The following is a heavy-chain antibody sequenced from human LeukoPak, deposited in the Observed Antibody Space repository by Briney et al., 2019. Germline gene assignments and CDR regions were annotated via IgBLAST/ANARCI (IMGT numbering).Heavy chain of an antibody. V-gene: IGHV3-21*01. CDR1: GFTFSSYS. J-gene: IGHJ3*02. CDR2: ISSSSSYI. Sequence: PGGSLRLSCVASGFTFSSYSMNWVRQAPGKGPEWVSFISSSSSYIYYADSVKGRFTISRDNAKNSLYLQMNSLRAEDTAVYYCARVYGGNSDDAFDIWGQGTMVTVSS. CDR3: ARVYGGNSDDAFDI. D-gene: IGHD4-23*01.